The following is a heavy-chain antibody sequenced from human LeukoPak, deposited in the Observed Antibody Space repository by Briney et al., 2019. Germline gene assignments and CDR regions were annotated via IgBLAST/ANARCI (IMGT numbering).Heavy chain of an antibody. D-gene: IGHD4-23*01. CDR3: ARDTGYGGNSGDY. V-gene: IGHV1-69*04. J-gene: IGHJ4*02. Sequence: ASVKVSCKASGGTFSSYAISWVRQAPGQGLEWMGRIIPILGIANYAQKFQGRVTITADKSTSTAYMELSSLRSEDTAVYYCARDTGYGGNSGDYWGQGTLVAVSS. CDR2: IIPILGIA. CDR1: GGTFSSYA.